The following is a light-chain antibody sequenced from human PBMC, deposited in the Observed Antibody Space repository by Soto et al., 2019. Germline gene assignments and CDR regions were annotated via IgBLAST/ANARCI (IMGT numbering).Light chain of an antibody. V-gene: IGKV3-20*01. CDR1: QSVSSSY. Sequence: IVLTQCPGHLSLSPGEIATPSCRASQSVSSSYLAWYQQKPGQAPRLLIYGASSRATGIPDRFSGSGSGTDFTLTISRLQPEDFAVYYCQQYGSSPLTFGGGTKVDI. J-gene: IGKJ4*02. CDR3: QQYGSSPLT. CDR2: GAS.